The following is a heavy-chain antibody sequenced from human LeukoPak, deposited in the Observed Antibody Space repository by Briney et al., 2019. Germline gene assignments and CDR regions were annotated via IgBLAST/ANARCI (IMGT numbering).Heavy chain of an antibody. CDR3: AKDLSPIGSSGYSGFFQH. Sequence: GGSLRLSCAASGFTFSTYAMGWVRQPPGKGLEWVSTISSSSNKTYYADSVKGRSTISRDNSKNTVYLQMNSLRDEDTAVYFWAKDLSPIGSSGYSGFFQHWGQGTLVTVSS. D-gene: IGHD3-22*01. V-gene: IGHV3-23*01. J-gene: IGHJ1*01. CDR1: GFTFSTYA. CDR2: ISSSSNKT.